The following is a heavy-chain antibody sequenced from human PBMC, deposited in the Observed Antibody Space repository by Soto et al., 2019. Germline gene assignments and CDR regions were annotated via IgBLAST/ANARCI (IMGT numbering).Heavy chain of an antibody. Sequence: SQTLSLTCAITGDSASSNSAGWRWVRQSPSRGLEWLGRTYYRSKWYYEYAVSVRGRITINPDTSKNQYSLQLNSVPPEDTAVYFCARGEQYSGRIFDYWGQGTLVTVS. CDR1: GDSASSNSAG. D-gene: IGHD1-26*01. CDR2: TYYRSKWYY. CDR3: ARGEQYSGRIFDY. J-gene: IGHJ4*01. V-gene: IGHV6-1*01.